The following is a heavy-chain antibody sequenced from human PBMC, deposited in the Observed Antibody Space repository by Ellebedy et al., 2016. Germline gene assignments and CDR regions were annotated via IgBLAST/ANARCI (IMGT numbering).Heavy chain of an antibody. CDR1: GFTFSSYS. J-gene: IGHJ6*02. Sequence: GESLKISCAASGFTFSSYSMNWVRQAPGKGLEWVSYISSSSSSTIYYADSVKGRFTISRDNAKNSLYLQMNSLRDEDTAVYYCGGQSLHYYYGMDVWGQGTTVTVSS. D-gene: IGHD6-25*01. CDR2: ISSSSSSTI. CDR3: GGQSLHYYYGMDV. V-gene: IGHV3-48*02.